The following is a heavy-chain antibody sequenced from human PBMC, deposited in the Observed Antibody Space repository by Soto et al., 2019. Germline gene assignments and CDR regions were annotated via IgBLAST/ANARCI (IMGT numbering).Heavy chain of an antibody. CDR3: PKDPSIAGAGKRSYYYYGMDV. D-gene: IGHD6-19*01. CDR1: GFTFSSYG. Sequence: GGSLRLSCAASGFTFSSYGMHWVRQAQGKGLEWVAVISYDGSNKYYADSVKGRFTISRDNSKDTLYLQMNSLRAEDTAVYYCPKDPSIAGAGKRSYYYYGMDVWGQGTTVTVSS. V-gene: IGHV3-30*18. CDR2: ISYDGSNK. J-gene: IGHJ6*02.